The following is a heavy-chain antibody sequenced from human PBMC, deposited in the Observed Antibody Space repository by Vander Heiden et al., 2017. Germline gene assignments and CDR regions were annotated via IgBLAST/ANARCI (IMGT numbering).Heavy chain of an antibody. V-gene: IGHV3-30-3*01. CDR1: GLTFRSYA. J-gene: IGHJ3*02. D-gene: IGHD1-26*01. Sequence: QVQLVAPGGGVVQPGSSLRLSCAAPGLTFRSYAMHRAPQDRGKGLEWVAVISYDGSNKYYADSVKGRFTISRDNSKNTLYLQMNSLRAEETAVYYCARVNGSAGAFEIWGQGTMVTVSS. CDR3: ARVNGSAGAFEI. CDR2: ISYDGSNK.